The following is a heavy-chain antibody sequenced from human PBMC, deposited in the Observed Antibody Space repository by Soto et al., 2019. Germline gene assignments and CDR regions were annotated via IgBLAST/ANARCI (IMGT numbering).Heavy chain of an antibody. J-gene: IGHJ4*02. D-gene: IGHD1-26*01. Sequence: SATLSLTCTVSRGSIYTYSWTGLRQHAGKGLEWIGHIYSSGSANYNPSLKSRVSMSVDTSKNQFSLKLNSVTAADTAVYYGATIVGANDYWGQGALVTVSS. V-gene: IGHV4-4*07. CDR3: ATIVGANDY. CDR2: IYSSGSA. CDR1: RGSIYTYS.